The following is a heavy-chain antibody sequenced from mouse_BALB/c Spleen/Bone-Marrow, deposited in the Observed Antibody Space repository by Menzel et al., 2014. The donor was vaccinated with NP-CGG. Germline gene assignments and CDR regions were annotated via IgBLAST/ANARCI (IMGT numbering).Heavy chain of an antibody. V-gene: IGHV7-3*02. CDR3: ARDAGYFYGSSFDY. J-gene: IGHJ2*01. CDR2: IRNKANGYTT. D-gene: IGHD1-1*01. Sequence: EVMLVESGGGLVQPGGSLRLSCATSGFTFTDYYMSWVRQPPGKALEWLGFIRNKANGYTTEYSASVKGRFTISRDNSQSTLYLQMNTLRAEDSATYYCARDAGYFYGSSFDYWGQGTTLTVSS. CDR1: GFTFTDYY.